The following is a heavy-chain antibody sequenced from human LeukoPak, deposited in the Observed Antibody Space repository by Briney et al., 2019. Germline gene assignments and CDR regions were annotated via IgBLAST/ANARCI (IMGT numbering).Heavy chain of an antibody. V-gene: IGHV3-23*01. CDR2: IIGGGSGS. Sequence: GGSLRLSCAASGCPFSAFAMSWVRQAPGKGLEWVSGIIGGGSGSYSADSVKGRFTISRDNSKNTLYLQMNSLRPEDTAVYYCAKFEGHPWGTYHHDYWGQGSLVTVSS. D-gene: IGHD3-16*01. CDR1: GCPFSAFA. CDR3: AKFEGHPWGTYHHDY. J-gene: IGHJ4*02.